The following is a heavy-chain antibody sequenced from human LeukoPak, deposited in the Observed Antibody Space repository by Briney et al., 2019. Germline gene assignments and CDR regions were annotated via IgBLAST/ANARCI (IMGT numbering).Heavy chain of an antibody. Sequence: GGSLRLSCSTYRFTFSSYSMNWVRQAPGKGLVWVSRINSDGSITDYADSVKGRFTTSRDNAKNALHLQMNSLTAEDTAVYYCVLDLFSSFAFDIWGQGRMVTVSS. CDR2: INSDGSIT. CDR1: RFTFSSYS. J-gene: IGHJ3*02. V-gene: IGHV3-74*01. D-gene: IGHD3/OR15-3a*01. CDR3: VLDLFSSFAFDI.